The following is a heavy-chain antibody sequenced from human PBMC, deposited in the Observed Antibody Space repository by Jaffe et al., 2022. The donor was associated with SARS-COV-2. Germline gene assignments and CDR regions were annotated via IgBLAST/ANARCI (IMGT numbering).Heavy chain of an antibody. D-gene: IGHD3-10*01. J-gene: IGHJ6*03. Sequence: QVQLVQSGAEVKKPGASVKVSCKASGYTFTSYGISWVRQAPGQGLEWMGWISAYNGNTNYAQKLQGRVTMTTDTSTSTAYMELRSLRSDDTAVYYCARGVYGSGPLLWDYYYYMDVWGKGTTVTVSS. V-gene: IGHV1-18*01. CDR2: ISAYNGNT. CDR3: ARGVYGSGPLLWDYYYYMDV. CDR1: GYTFTSYG.